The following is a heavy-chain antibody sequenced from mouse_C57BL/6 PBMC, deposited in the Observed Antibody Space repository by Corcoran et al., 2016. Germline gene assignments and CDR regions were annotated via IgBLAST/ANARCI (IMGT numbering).Heavy chain of an antibody. CDR2: ISYDGSN. V-gene: IGHV3-6*01. CDR1: DYSITRGYY. D-gene: IGHD1-1*01. J-gene: IGHJ4*01. Sequence: DVQLQESGPGLVKPSQSLSLTCSVTDYSITRGYYWNWIRQFPGNKLEWMGYISYDGSNNYNPSLKNRISITRDTSKNQFFLKLNSVTTEDTATYYCARVPHITTVVAYYYAMDYWGQGTSVTVSS. CDR3: ARVPHITTVVAYYYAMDY.